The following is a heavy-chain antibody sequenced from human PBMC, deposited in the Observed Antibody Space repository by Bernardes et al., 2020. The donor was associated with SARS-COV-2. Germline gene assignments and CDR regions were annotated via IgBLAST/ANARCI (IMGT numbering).Heavy chain of an antibody. V-gene: IGHV3-53*01. J-gene: IGHJ4*02. CDR2: ICRIRNT. D-gene: IGHD3-22*01. Sequence: GGSLRLSCVTSGLDFSNFDMAWVRQTPEKGLEWVSTICRIRNTHYADFVQGRFTISRDDANNALYLQMNNLRVEDTATYYCATELQYDNLYWGQGALVTVSS. CDR1: GLDFSNFD. CDR3: ATELQYDNLY.